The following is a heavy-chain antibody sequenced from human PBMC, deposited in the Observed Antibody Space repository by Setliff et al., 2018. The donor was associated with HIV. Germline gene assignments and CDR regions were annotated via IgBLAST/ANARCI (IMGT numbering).Heavy chain of an antibody. J-gene: IGHJ6*02. CDR3: LTTSPYRWSLYGMDV. CDR1: GYTLSELS. V-gene: IGHV1-24*01. D-gene: IGHD3-16*02. Sequence: ASVKVSCKVSGYTLSELSRHWVRQGPGKGLEWMGGFDPEDGQRIYAQKFQGRVTMTEETSTETAYMELSSLSFEDTAVYYCLTTSPYRWSLYGMDVWGQGTTVTVSS. CDR2: FDPEDGQR.